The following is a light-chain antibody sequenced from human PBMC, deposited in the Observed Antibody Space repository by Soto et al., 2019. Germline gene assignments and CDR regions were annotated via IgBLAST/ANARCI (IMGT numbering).Light chain of an antibody. Sequence: DIQMTQSPSTLSASVWDRVPITCRASQSISSWLAWYQQKPGKAPKLLIYKASSLESGVPSRFSGSGSGTEFTLTISSRQPDDFATYYCQQYNSYPWTFGQGTKVDIK. CDR1: QSISSW. CDR2: KAS. CDR3: QQYNSYPWT. V-gene: IGKV1-5*03. J-gene: IGKJ1*01.